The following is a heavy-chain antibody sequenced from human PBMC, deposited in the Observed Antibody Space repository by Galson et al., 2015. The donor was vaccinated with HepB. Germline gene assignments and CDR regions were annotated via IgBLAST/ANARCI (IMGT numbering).Heavy chain of an antibody. D-gene: IGHD2-21*01. CDR3: AHLFPPRFDS. CDR1: GFSPSSIGVS. J-gene: IGHJ4*02. Sequence: PALVKPTQTLPLTSAFPGFSPSSIGVSVGWIRQPPGKALEWLAPIYWAAHARYRPSLPHRLTITRGSSSNRLVLRMTNLDPVDTALYYCAHLFPPRFDSWGQGTLVTVSS. V-gene: IGHV2-5*02. CDR2: IYWAAHA.